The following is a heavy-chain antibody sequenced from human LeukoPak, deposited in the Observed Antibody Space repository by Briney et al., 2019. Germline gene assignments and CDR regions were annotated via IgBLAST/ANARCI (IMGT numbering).Heavy chain of an antibody. CDR2: ISSGSGYI. J-gene: IGHJ4*02. CDR3: ARDGEGTSLSFFDY. Sequence: GGSLRLSCAASGFTFSGYSLNWVRQAPGKGLEWVTSISSGSGYIYYADSVKGRFTISRDNARTSLYLQMNSLRAEDTAVYYCARDGEGTSLSFFDYWGLGTLVTVSA. D-gene: IGHD3-10*01. CDR1: GFTFSGYS. V-gene: IGHV3-21*01.